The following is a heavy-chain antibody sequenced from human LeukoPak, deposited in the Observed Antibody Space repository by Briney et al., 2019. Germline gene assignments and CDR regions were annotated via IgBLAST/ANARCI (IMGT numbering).Heavy chain of an antibody. J-gene: IGHJ3*01. Sequence: GGSLRLSCAASGFTLSNHWMIWVRQAPGKGLEWVSHISPSGDSTYYADSVKGRFTISRDSSKNTLSLQMNNLRAEDTAVYYCARRGTPNAFDLWGQGTMVTVSS. D-gene: IGHD3-16*01. V-gene: IGHV3-23*01. CDR1: GFTLSNHW. CDR3: ARRGTPNAFDL. CDR2: ISPSGDST.